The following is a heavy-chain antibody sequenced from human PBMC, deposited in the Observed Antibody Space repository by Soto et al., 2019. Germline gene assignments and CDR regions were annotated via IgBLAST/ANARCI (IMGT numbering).Heavy chain of an antibody. J-gene: IGHJ6*02. D-gene: IGHD3-3*01. Sequence: ASVKVSCKFFGYSLTELSIYWVRQAPGRGLEWMGGFDPEGGEKIYAQNFQGRVTMTRDTSTSTVYMELSSLRSEDTAVYYCARAVIHSIFGVENYYYYGIDVSCQGTTVSV. CDR1: GYSLTELS. CDR2: FDPEGGEK. V-gene: IGHV1-24*01. CDR3: ARAVIHSIFGVENYYYYGIDV.